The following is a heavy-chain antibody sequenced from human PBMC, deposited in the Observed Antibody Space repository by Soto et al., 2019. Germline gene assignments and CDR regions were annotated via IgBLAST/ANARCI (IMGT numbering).Heavy chain of an antibody. Sequence: QVQLVESGGGVVQPGRSLRLSCAASGFTFSSYAMHWVRQAPGNGLEWVAVISYDGSNKYYADSVKGRFTISRVNSKNTXXLQMNSLRAEDTAVYYCAREETPPGIWYYYYGMDVWGQGTTVTVSS. V-gene: IGHV3-30-3*01. CDR3: AREETPPGIWYYYYGMDV. D-gene: IGHD1-20*01. J-gene: IGHJ6*02. CDR2: ISYDGSNK. CDR1: GFTFSSYA.